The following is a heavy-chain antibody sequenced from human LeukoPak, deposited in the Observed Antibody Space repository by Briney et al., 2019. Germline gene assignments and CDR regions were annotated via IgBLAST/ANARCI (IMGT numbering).Heavy chain of an antibody. Sequence: PRGSLRLSCAASGFTFSSYAMSWVRQAPGKGLEWVSAISGSGGSTYYADSVKGRFTISRDNSKNTLYLQMNSLRAEDTAVYYCAKDGDSSGWPLYFQHWGQGTLVTVSS. V-gene: IGHV3-23*01. D-gene: IGHD6-19*01. CDR1: GFTFSSYA. J-gene: IGHJ1*01. CDR2: ISGSGGST. CDR3: AKDGDSSGWPLYFQH.